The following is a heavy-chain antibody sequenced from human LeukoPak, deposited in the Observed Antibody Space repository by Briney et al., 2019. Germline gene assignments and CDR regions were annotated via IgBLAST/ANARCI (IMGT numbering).Heavy chain of an antibody. J-gene: IGHJ4*02. CDR2: IYTSGST. CDR1: GGSISSSSYY. D-gene: IGHD6-19*01. V-gene: IGHV4-61*02. Sequence: SETLSLTCTVSGGSISSSSYYWSWIRQPAGKGLEWIGRIYTSGSTNYNPSLKSRVTMSVDTSKNQFSLKLSSVTAADTAVYYCARGGSGWSGIDYWGQGTLVTVSS. CDR3: ARGGSGWSGIDY.